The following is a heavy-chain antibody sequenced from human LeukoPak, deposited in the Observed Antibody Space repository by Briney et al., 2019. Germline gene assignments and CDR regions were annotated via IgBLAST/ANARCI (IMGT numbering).Heavy chain of an antibody. CDR1: GGSISPHY. Sequence: KPSETLSLTCTVSGGSISPHYWTWIRQTPGKGLEWIGYVYYNGLTSYDASLRSRLILSVDTARNQLSLKLTSVTAADTAVYYCTRERSTVTFDYWGQGTLVTVSS. J-gene: IGHJ4*02. V-gene: IGHV4-59*11. CDR3: TRERSTVTFDY. CDR2: VYYNGLT. D-gene: IGHD4-17*01.